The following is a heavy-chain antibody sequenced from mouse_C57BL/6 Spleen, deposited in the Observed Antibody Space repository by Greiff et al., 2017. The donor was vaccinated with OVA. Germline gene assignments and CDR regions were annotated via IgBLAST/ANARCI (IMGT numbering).Heavy chain of an antibody. CDR2: IYPGSGST. D-gene: IGHD2-4*01. V-gene: IGHV1-55*01. J-gene: IGHJ2*01. CDR1: GYTFTSYW. CDR3: ARGDYYDYDGYFDY. Sequence: QVQLQQPGAELVKPGASVKMSCKASGYTFTSYWITWVKQRPGQGLEWIGDIYPGSGSTNYNEKFKSKATLTVDTSSSTAYMQLSSLTSEDSAVYYGARGDYYDYDGYFDYWGQGTTLTVSS.